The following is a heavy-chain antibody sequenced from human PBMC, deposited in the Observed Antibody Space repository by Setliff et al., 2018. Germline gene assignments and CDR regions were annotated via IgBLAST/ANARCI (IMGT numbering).Heavy chain of an antibody. D-gene: IGHD3-10*01. Sequence: PGGSLRLSCAVSGFTFSSYGMSWVRQAPGKGLEWVSAIIGSGGSSYYADSVKGRFTISRDNGKNSLYLQLNSLRADDTAVYYCARDTTLAMVRGGTYYYSYMDVWGKGTTVTVSS. V-gene: IGHV3-23*01. CDR1: GFTFSSYG. CDR2: IIGSGGSS. CDR3: ARDTTLAMVRGGTYYYSYMDV. J-gene: IGHJ6*03.